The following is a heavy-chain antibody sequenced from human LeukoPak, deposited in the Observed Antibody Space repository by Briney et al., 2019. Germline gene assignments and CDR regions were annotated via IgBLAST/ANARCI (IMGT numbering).Heavy chain of an antibody. CDR1: GGSFRGYY. V-gene: IGHV4-34*01. J-gene: IGHJ1*01. CDR3: ARGPEYCSSTSCYSEYFQH. Sequence: PSETLSLTCAVYGGSFRGYYWSWIRQPPGKGLEWIGEINHSGSTNYDPYLKSRVTISVDTSKNQFSLKLSSVTAADTAVYYCARGPEYCSSTSCYSEYFQHWGQGTLVTVSS. D-gene: IGHD2-2*01. CDR2: INHSGST.